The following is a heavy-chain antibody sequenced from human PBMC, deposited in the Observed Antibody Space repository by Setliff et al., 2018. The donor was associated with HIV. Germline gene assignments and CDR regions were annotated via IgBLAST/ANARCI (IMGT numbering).Heavy chain of an antibody. Sequence: PSETLSLTCAVYGGSFSGYYWSWIRQPPGKGLEWIGEINHSGSTNYNPSLKSRVTISVGTSKNQFSLKLSSVTAADTAVYYCARRHGSGSLDAFDIWGQGTMVTVSS. D-gene: IGHD3-10*01. CDR2: INHSGST. V-gene: IGHV4-34*01. CDR3: ARRHGSGSLDAFDI. CDR1: GGSFSGYY. J-gene: IGHJ3*02.